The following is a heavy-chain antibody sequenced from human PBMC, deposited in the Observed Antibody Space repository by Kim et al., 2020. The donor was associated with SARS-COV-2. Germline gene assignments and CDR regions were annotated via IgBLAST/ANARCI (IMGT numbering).Heavy chain of an antibody. Sequence: GGSLRLSCAASGFTFSSYGMHWVRQAPGKGLEWVAVISYDGSNKYYADSVKGRFTISRDNSKNTLYLQMNSLRAEDTAVYYCAKDRFDPWGQGTLVTVSS. CDR3: AKDRFDP. CDR2: ISYDGSNK. CDR1: GFTFSSYG. V-gene: IGHV3-30*18. J-gene: IGHJ5*02.